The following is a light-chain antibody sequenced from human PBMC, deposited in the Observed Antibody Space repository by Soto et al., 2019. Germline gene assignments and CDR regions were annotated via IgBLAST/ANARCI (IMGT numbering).Light chain of an antibody. CDR2: AAS. CDR1: QSVSSN. CDR3: QHYNNWPPLT. V-gene: IGKV3-15*01. J-gene: IGKJ4*01. Sequence: DIVMTQSPATLSVSPGQRGTLSCRPSQSVSSNLAWYQQKPGQAPRLLIFAASTRATGIPARFSGSGSETECTLTISSLHAGDFGIYNCQHYNNWPPLTFGGGTKVEIK.